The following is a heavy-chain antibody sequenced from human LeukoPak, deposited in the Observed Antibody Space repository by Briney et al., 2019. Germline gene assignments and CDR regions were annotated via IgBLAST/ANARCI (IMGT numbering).Heavy chain of an antibody. CDR2: INHSGST. CDR1: GGSFSGYY. CDR3: ARVSTWLRLPDY. Sequence: PSETLSLTCAVYGGSFSGYYWSWIRQPPGKGLEWIGEINHSGSTNYNPSLKSRVTISVDTSKIQFSLKLSSVTAADTAVYYCARVSTWLRLPDYWGQGTLVTVSS. J-gene: IGHJ4*02. V-gene: IGHV4-34*01. D-gene: IGHD5-12*01.